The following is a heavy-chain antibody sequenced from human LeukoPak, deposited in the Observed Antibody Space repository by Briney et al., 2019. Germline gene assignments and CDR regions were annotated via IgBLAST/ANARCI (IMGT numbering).Heavy chain of an antibody. D-gene: IGHD1-26*01. CDR2: ISYTGNT. V-gene: IGHV4-4*08. Sequence: SSETLSLTCAVSGGSISSFYWSWIRQSLGKGLEWIGYISYTGNTNYNPSLKSRVTISVDTSKNQFSLKLSSVTAADTAVYYCAREGGFHSPAGIWGQGTMVTVSS. J-gene: IGHJ3*02. CDR1: GGSISSFY. CDR3: AREGGFHSPAGI.